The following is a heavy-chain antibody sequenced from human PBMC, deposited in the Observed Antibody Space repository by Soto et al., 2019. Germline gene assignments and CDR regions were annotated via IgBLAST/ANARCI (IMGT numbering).Heavy chain of an antibody. Sequence: WGSLRFSCASSVFTFSSYSMTWVRQAPGKGLEWVTNIKEDGSEKYYVDSVKGRFTISRDNAKNSLYLEMNSLRAEDTAIYYCARYYDGSGNSDAFDIWGQGTMVTVSS. CDR3: ARYYDGSGNSDAFDI. J-gene: IGHJ3*02. CDR2: IKEDGSEK. CDR1: VFTFSSYS. V-gene: IGHV3-7*03. D-gene: IGHD3-22*01.